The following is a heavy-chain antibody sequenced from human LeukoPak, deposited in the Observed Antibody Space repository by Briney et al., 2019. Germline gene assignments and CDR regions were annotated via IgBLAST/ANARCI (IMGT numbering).Heavy chain of an antibody. CDR2: ISSSNSTI. Sequence: GGSLRLPCAASGFTFSNYNMNWVRQAPGKGVEWVSYISSSNSTIYYADSVKGRFNISRDDAKNSLYLQMNSLRAEDTAVYYCARAERLDTMVRGVYYYFYYMDVWGKGTTVTVSS. CDR3: ARAERLDTMVRGVYYYFYYMDV. V-gene: IGHV3-48*01. J-gene: IGHJ6*03. D-gene: IGHD3-10*01. CDR1: GFTFSNYN.